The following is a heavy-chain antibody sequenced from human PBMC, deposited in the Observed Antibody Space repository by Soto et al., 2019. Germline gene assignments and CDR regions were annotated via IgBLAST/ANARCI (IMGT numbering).Heavy chain of an antibody. CDR2: IYTSGST. CDR3: ARDQPYEFWSRYNPPAY. CDR1: GGSMSGDY. V-gene: IGHV4-4*07. D-gene: IGHD3-3*01. Sequence: LSLTCTVSGGSMSGDYGSWIRQPAGKGLDWIGRIYTSGSTNYNPSLKSRVTMSVDTSKNQFSLKLSSVTAADTAVYYCARDQPYEFWSRYNPPAYWGQGPLLTVS. J-gene: IGHJ4*02.